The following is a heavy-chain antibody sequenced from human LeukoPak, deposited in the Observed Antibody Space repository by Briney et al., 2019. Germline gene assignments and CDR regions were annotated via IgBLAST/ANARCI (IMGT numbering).Heavy chain of an antibody. CDR3: ARGSIEGPNWFDP. Sequence: ASVKVSCKASGYTFTGYYMHWVRQAPGQGLEWMGWINPNSGGTNYAQKFQGRVTMTRDTSISTAYMELSRLRSDDTAVYYCARGSIEGPNWFDPWGQGTLVTVSS. CDR1: GYTFTGYY. J-gene: IGHJ5*02. V-gene: IGHV1-2*02. CDR2: INPNSGGT. D-gene: IGHD3-10*01.